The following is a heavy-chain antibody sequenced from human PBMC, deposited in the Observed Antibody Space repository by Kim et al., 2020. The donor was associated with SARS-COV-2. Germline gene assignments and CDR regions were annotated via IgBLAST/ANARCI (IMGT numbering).Heavy chain of an antibody. D-gene: IGHD3-10*01. Sequence: SETLSLTCTVSGGSISSSSYYWGWIRQPPGKGLEWIGSIYYSGSTYYNPSLKSRVTISVDTSKNQFSLKLSSVNAADTAVYYCAWILYYYGSGFHYGMDVWGQGTTVTVSS. CDR2: IYYSGST. V-gene: IGHV4-39*07. CDR3: AWILYYYGSGFHYGMDV. J-gene: IGHJ6*02. CDR1: GGSISSSSYY.